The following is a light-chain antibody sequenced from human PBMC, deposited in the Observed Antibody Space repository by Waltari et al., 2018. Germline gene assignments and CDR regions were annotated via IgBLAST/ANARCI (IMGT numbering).Light chain of an antibody. CDR1: PDFGSW. Sequence: DIQMTQSPSSVSASVGDRVTITCRAGPDFGSWLAWYQQKPGKAPKLLIYAASTLQSGVPSRFSGSGSGTDFTLTISSLQPEDFATYYCQQANSFPLTFGGGTKVEIK. CDR2: AAS. V-gene: IGKV1-12*01. CDR3: QQANSFPLT. J-gene: IGKJ4*01.